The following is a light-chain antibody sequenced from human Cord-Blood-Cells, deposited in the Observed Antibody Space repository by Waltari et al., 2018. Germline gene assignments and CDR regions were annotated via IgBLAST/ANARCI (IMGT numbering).Light chain of an antibody. J-gene: IGKJ2*01. CDR3: QQSYSTPYT. CDR1: QSISSY. V-gene: IGKV1-39*01. CDR2: AAS. Sequence: DIQMTQSPSSLSASVGDRVTITSRASQSISSYLNWYQQKPGKAPKLLIYAASSLQSVVPSRFSCSGSGTDFTLTISSLQPEDFATYDCQQSYSTPYTFGQGTKLEIK.